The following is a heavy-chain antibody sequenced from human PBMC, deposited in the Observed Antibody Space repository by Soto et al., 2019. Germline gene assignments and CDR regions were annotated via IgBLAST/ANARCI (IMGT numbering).Heavy chain of an antibody. V-gene: IGHV3-30*03. D-gene: IGHD2-15*01. CDR3: VLGYWSGGSYDY. J-gene: IGHJ4*02. CDR2: ISYDGSNK. Sequence: QVQLVESGGGVVQPGRSLRLSCAASGFTFSSYGMHWVRQAPGKGLEWVAVISYDGSNKYYADSVKGRFTISRDNSKNTLYLQMNSLRAEDTAVYYCVLGYWSGGSYDYWGQGTLVTVSS. CDR1: GFTFSSYG.